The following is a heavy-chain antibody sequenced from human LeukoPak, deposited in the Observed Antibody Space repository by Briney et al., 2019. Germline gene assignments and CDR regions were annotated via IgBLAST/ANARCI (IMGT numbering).Heavy chain of an antibody. V-gene: IGHV4-4*07. D-gene: IGHD3-10*02. Sequence: SETLSLTCTVSGGSIRSYYWNWIRQPAGKGLEWIGRIYTTGSTYYNPSLKSRVTMSVDTSKNQFSLKLRSLTAADTAVYYCARGRDGFMSDFDSWGQGTLVTVSS. CDR2: IYTTGST. CDR3: ARGRDGFMSDFDS. J-gene: IGHJ4*02. CDR1: GGSIRSYY.